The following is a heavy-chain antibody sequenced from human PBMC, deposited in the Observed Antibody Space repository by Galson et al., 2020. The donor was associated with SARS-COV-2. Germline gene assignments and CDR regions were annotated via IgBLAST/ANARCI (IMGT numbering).Heavy chain of an antibody. J-gene: IGHJ3*02. CDR2: INSNTGNP. CDR3: ARSYFYGDYVEYAFDI. D-gene: IGHD4-17*01. Sequence: ASVTVSCKASGYTFTSYAMNWVRPAPGQGLEWMGWINSNTGNPTYAQGFTGRFVFSLDTSVSTAYLQISSLKAEDTAVYYCARSYFYGDYVEYAFDIWGQGTMVTVSS. V-gene: IGHV7-4-1*02. CDR1: GYTFTSYA.